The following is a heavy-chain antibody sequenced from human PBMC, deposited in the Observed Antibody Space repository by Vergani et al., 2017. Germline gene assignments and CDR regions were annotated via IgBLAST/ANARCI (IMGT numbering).Heavy chain of an antibody. Sequence: QLQLQESGPGLVKSSETLSLTCTVSGGSISSSSYYWGWIRQPPGKGLEWIGSIYYSGSTYYNPSLKSRVTISVDTAKNQFSLKLSSVTAADTAVYYCASGTYYDFWSGYYHFDYWGQGTLVTVSS. CDR1: GGSISSSSYY. D-gene: IGHD3-3*01. CDR3: ASGTYYDFWSGYYHFDY. J-gene: IGHJ4*02. CDR2: IYYSGST. V-gene: IGHV4-39*07.